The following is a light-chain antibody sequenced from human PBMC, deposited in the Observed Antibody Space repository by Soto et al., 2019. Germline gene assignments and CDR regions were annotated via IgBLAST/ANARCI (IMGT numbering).Light chain of an antibody. Sequence: DIQMTQSPSSLSASVGDTVTIACRASRSISNYLNWYQQKPGRAPNLLISGASTLQRGVPSRFSGSGSGTTFTLTITSLQPDDFAIYFFQQSYTAPFTFGPGTKVEIK. V-gene: IGKV1-39*01. CDR2: GAS. CDR3: QQSYTAPFT. CDR1: RSISNY. J-gene: IGKJ3*01.